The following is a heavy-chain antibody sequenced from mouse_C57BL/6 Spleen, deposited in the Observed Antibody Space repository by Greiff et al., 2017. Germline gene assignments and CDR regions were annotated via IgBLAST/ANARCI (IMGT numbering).Heavy chain of an antibody. CDR3: ARLGEYYGSSIYWYFDV. V-gene: IGHV1-82*01. J-gene: IGHJ1*03. Sequence: QVQLQQSGPELVKPGASVKISCKASGYAFSSSWMNWVKQRPGKGLEWIGRIYPGDGDTNYNGKFKGKATLTADKSSSTAYMQLSSLTSEDSAVYFCARLGEYYGSSIYWYFDVWGTGTTVTVSS. CDR1: GYAFSSSW. CDR2: IYPGDGDT. D-gene: IGHD1-1*01.